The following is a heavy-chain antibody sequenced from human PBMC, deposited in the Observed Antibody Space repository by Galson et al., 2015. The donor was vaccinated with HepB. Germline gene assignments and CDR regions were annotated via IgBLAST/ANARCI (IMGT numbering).Heavy chain of an antibody. D-gene: IGHD6-25*01. CDR1: GFTFSNSA. CDR2: IKQDGSEK. Sequence: SLRLSCAASGFTFSNSAMSWVRQAPGKGLEWEANIKQDGSEKYYVDSVKGRFTISRDNAKNSLYLQMNSLRAEDTAVYYCARDIGGSRYYYYGMDVWGQGTTVTVSS. CDR3: ARDIGGSRYYYYGMDV. V-gene: IGHV3-7*03. J-gene: IGHJ6*02.